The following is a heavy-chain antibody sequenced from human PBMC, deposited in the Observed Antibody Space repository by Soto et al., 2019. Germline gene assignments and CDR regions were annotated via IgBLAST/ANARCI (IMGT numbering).Heavy chain of an antibody. V-gene: IGHV4-39*01. D-gene: IGHD2-15*01. J-gene: IGHJ5*02. CDR2: IYYSGST. CDR1: GGSISSGDYY. Sequence: PSETLSLTCTVSGGSISSGDYYWSWIRQPPGKGLEWIGSIYYSGSTYYNPSLKSRVTISVDTSKNQFSLKLSSVTAADTAVYYCARFHKYSEANWFDPWGQGTLVTVSS. CDR3: ARFHKYSEANWFDP.